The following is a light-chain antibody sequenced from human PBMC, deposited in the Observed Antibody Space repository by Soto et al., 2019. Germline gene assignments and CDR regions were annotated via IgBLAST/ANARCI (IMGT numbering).Light chain of an antibody. CDR1: QSLLHSNGYNY. V-gene: IGKV2-28*01. J-gene: IGKJ3*01. CDR2: LGS. CDR3: MQALQFT. Sequence: DIVMTQSPLSLPVTPGEPASISCRSSQSLLHSNGYNYLDWYLQKPGQSPQLLIYLGSNRASGVPDRFGGSGSGTDFTLKISRVEAEDVGVYYCMQALQFTFGPGTKVDIK.